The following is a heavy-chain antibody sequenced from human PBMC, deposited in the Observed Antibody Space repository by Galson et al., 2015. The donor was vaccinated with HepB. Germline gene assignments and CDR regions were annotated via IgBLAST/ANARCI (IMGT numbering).Heavy chain of an antibody. CDR3: AKDSEGYCSGGSCYPPGTPDY. Sequence: SLRLSCAASGFTFSSYAMSWVRQAPGKGLEWVSAISGSGGSTYYADSVKGRFTISRDNSKNTLYLQMNSLRAEDTAVYYCAKDSEGYCSGGSCYPPGTPDYWGQGTLVTVSS. J-gene: IGHJ4*02. D-gene: IGHD2-15*01. CDR2: ISGSGGST. V-gene: IGHV3-23*01. CDR1: GFTFSSYA.